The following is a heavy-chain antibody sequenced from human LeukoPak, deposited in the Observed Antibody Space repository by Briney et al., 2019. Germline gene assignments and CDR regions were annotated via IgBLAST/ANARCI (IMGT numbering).Heavy chain of an antibody. D-gene: IGHD3-9*01. J-gene: IGHJ4*02. V-gene: IGHV4-34*01. CDR2: INHSGST. CDR1: GGSFSGYY. Sequence: PSETLSLTCAVYGGSFSGYYWSWIRQPPGKGLEWIGEINHSGSTNYNPSLKSRVTISVDTSKNQFSLKLSSVTAADTAVYYCARGGVQYYDILTGYYTNYFDYWGQGTLATVSS. CDR3: ARGGVQYYDILTGYYTNYFDY.